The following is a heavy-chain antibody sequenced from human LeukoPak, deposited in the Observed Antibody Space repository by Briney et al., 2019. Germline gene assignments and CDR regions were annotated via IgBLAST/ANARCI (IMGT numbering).Heavy chain of an antibody. CDR1: EYTFTGYY. J-gene: IGHJ4*02. V-gene: IGHV1-2*02. Sequence: ASVKVSCKASEYTFTGYYMHWVRQAPGQGLEWMGWINPNSGGTNYAQKFQGRVTMTRDTSISTAYMELSRLRSDDTAVYYCARVPYSSSWNIYYFDYWGQGTLVTVSS. D-gene: IGHD6-13*01. CDR3: ARVPYSSSWNIYYFDY. CDR2: INPNSGGT.